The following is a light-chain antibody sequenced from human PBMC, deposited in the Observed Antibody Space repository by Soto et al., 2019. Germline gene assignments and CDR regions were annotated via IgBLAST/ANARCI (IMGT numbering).Light chain of an antibody. J-gene: IGKJ1*01. Sequence: DIQMTQSPSSLSASVGDRVTMSVQASQDISNYLNWYQQKPGKAPKLLIYATDTLQSGVPSRFSGSGSGTDYTLTISSLQPEDFATYYCQQSYNTPQTFGQGTKVDIK. CDR3: QQSYNTPQT. V-gene: IGKV1-39*01. CDR1: QDISNY. CDR2: ATD.